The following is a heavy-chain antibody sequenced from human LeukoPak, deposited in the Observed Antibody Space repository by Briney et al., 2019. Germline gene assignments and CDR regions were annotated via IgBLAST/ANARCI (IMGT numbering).Heavy chain of an antibody. CDR3: ARDLEVSGHLDY. D-gene: IGHD6-19*01. CDR2: ISGGGST. Sequence: GGSLRLSCAPSGFTFSNYAMSWVRQAPGKGLEWVSVISGGGSTYYADSVKGRFTISRGNSKNTLYLQMNSLRAEDTAVYYCARDLEVSGHLDYWGQGTLVTVSS. CDR1: GFTFSNYA. J-gene: IGHJ4*02. V-gene: IGHV3-23*01.